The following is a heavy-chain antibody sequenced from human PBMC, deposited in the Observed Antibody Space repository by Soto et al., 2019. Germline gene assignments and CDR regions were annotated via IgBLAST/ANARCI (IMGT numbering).Heavy chain of an antibody. Sequence: EVQLLESGGGLVQPGGSLRLSCAASGFTFSSYAMSWVRQAPGKGLEWVSAISGSGGSTYYADSVKDRFTISRDNTKNSLYLHMNSLRAEDTAVYYCAKDIVLVPAASNWYFDLWGRGTRFTVSS. D-gene: IGHD2-2*01. V-gene: IGHV3-23*01. J-gene: IGHJ2*01. CDR1: GFTFSSYA. CDR3: AKDIVLVPAASNWYFDL. CDR2: ISGSGGST.